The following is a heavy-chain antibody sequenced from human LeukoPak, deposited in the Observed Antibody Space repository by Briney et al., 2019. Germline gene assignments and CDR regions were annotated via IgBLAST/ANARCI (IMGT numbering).Heavy chain of an antibody. CDR2: INHSGST. J-gene: IGHJ4*02. CDR1: GGSFSGYY. V-gene: IGHV4-34*01. D-gene: IGHD3-22*01. Sequence: PSETLSLTCAVYGGSFSGYYWSWIRQPPGEGLEWIGEINHSGSTNYNPSLKSRVTISVDTSKNQFSLKLSSVTAADTAVYYCARGGAQDYYDSSGYDYWGQGTLVTVSS. CDR3: ARGGAQDYYDSSGYDY.